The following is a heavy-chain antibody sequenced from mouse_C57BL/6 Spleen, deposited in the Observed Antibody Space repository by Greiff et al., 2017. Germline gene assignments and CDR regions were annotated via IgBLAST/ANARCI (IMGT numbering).Heavy chain of an antibody. Sequence: QVQLQQSGPELVKPAASVKISCKASGYAFSSSWMNWVKQRPGKGLEWIGRIYPGDGDTNYNGKFKGKATLTADKSSSTAYMQLSSLTSEDSAVYFCATEGLGFDYYAMDYWGQGTSVTVSS. CDR1: GYAFSSSW. J-gene: IGHJ4*01. D-gene: IGHD4-1*01. V-gene: IGHV1-82*01. CDR3: ATEGLGFDYYAMDY. CDR2: IYPGDGDT.